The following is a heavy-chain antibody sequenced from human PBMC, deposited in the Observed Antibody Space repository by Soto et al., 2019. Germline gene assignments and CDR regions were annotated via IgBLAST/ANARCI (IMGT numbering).Heavy chain of an antibody. J-gene: IGHJ4*02. CDR1: GFTFTSSA. CDR3: AADATAWQQMVPSDY. CDR2: IAVGSGYT. Sequence: SVKVSCKASGFTFTSSAFQWVRQARGQRLEWIGWIAVGSGYTNYAQRFQDRVTLTRDMSTATTYMELSRLTSEDTAIYYCAADATAWQQMVPSDYWGQETLVTVSS. D-gene: IGHD2-8*01. V-gene: IGHV1-58*01.